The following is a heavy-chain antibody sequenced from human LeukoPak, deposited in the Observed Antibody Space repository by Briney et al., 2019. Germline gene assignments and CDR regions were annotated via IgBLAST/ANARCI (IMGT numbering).Heavy chain of an antibody. CDR2: IYYSGST. J-gene: IGHJ5*02. D-gene: IGHD4-17*01. V-gene: IGHV4-31*01. Sequence: SETLSLTCTVSGGSISSGGYYWSWIRQHPGKGLEWIGYIYYSGSTYYNPSLKSQVTISVYTSKNQFSLKLSSVTAADTAVYYCARARDYAEPKFDPWGQGTLVTVSS. CDR1: GGSISSGGYY. CDR3: ARARDYAEPKFDP.